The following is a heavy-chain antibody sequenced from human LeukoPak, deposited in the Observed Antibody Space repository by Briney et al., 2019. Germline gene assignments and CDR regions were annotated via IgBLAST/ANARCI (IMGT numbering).Heavy chain of an antibody. CDR1: GFTVSNNY. CDR2: IYSGGST. J-gene: IGHJ3*02. V-gene: IGHV3-66*01. Sequence: GGSLRLSCAASGFTVSNNYMNWVRQATGKGLEWASVIYSGGSTYYADSVKGRFTISRDNSKNTLYLQMNSLRAEDTAVYYCARDGVRFDAFDIWGQGTMVTVSS. D-gene: IGHD3-16*01. CDR3: ARDGVRFDAFDI.